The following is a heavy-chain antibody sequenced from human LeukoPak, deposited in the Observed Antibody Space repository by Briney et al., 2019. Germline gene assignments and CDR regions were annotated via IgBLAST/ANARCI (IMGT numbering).Heavy chain of an antibody. CDR1: GFTFSNYD. Sequence: GGSPRLSCAASGFTFSNYDMNWVRQAPGKGLEWVANIKEDGSEIYYVDVVKGRFTISRDNANNSLYLQMNSLGAEDTAVYYCARDLTPLIQLWPRSVDYNYGMDVWGQGTTVTVSS. J-gene: IGHJ6*02. CDR3: ARDLTPLIQLWPRSVDYNYGMDV. D-gene: IGHD5-24*01. V-gene: IGHV3-7*01. CDR2: IKEDGSEI.